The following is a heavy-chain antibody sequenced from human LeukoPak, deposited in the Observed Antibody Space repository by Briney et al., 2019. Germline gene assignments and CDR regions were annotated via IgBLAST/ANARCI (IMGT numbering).Heavy chain of an antibody. J-gene: IGHJ4*02. V-gene: IGHV3-23*01. D-gene: IGHD5-24*01. Sequence: GGSLRLSCAASGFTFSSYAMTWVRQAPGKGLEWVSTVSGGGRNTYYADSVKGRFTISRDNSKNTLFLQMSSLRADDTAVYYCAKDPYGYNSYYFDYWGQGTLGTVSS. CDR2: VSGGGRNT. CDR1: GFTFSSYA. CDR3: AKDPYGYNSYYFDY.